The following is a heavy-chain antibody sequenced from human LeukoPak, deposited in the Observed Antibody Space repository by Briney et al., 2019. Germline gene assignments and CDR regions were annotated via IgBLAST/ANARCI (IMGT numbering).Heavy chain of an antibody. CDR3: ARAGYDSSQEVDY. J-gene: IGHJ4*02. D-gene: IGHD3-22*01. Sequence: GGSLRLSCAASGFTFSSYWMHWVRQAPGKGLVWVSRINSDGSSTSYADSVKGRFTISRDNAKNTLYLQMNSLRAEDTAVYYCARAGYDSSQEVDYWGQGTLVTVSS. CDR1: GFTFSSYW. V-gene: IGHV3-74*01. CDR2: INSDGSST.